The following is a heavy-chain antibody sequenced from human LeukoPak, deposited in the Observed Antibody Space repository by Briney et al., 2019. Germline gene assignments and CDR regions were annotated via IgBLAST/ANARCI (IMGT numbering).Heavy chain of an antibody. CDR3: ARDKGGEDCGGDCYPLDY. CDR2: INHSGST. CDR1: GGSFSGYY. J-gene: IGHJ4*02. V-gene: IGHV4-34*01. D-gene: IGHD2-21*02. Sequence: ASETLSLTCAVYGGSFSGYYWSWIRQPPGKGLEWIGEINHSGSTNYSPSLKSRVTISVDTSKNQFSLKLSSVTAADTAVYYCARDKGGEDCGGDCYPLDYWGQGTLVTVSS.